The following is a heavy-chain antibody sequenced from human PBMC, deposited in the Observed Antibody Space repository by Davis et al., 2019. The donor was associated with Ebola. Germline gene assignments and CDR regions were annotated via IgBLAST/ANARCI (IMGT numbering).Heavy chain of an antibody. CDR3: ARDRKGSGSTARANYYYYGMDV. J-gene: IGHJ6*02. CDR1: GGTFSSYG. D-gene: IGHD5-12*01. CDR2: IIPIFDTT. Sequence: SVKVSCKASGGTFSSYGISWVRQAPGQGLEWMGGIIPIFDTTNYAQTFQGRVAISADKSTSTAYMELRSLKTEDTAVYYCARDRKGSGSTARANYYYYGMDVWGQGTTVTVSS. V-gene: IGHV1-69*06.